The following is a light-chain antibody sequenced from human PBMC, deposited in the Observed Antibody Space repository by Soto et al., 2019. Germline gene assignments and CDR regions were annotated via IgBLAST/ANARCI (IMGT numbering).Light chain of an antibody. CDR3: QQFGSSIPHT. V-gene: IGKV3-20*01. Sequence: EIVMTQSPGTLSLSPGERATISCRASQVIGSRYLAWYHQKSGQAPRLLIYGASSRATGIPDRFSDSGSGTDFTLPISRLEPEDFGVYYCQQFGSSIPHTFGQGTKLEIK. J-gene: IGKJ2*01. CDR1: QVIGSRY. CDR2: GAS.